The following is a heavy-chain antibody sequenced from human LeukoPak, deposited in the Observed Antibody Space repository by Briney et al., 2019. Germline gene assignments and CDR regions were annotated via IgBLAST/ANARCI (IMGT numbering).Heavy chain of an antibody. J-gene: IGHJ4*02. CDR1: GGTFSSYA. Sequence: SVKVSCKASGGTFSSYAISWVRQAPGQGLEWMGGIIPIFSTANYAQKFQGRVTITADKSTSTAYMELSSLRSEDTAVYYCAREARGGLGYFDYWGQGTLVTVSS. CDR2: IIPIFSTA. D-gene: IGHD3-10*01. CDR3: AREARGGLGYFDY. V-gene: IGHV1-69*06.